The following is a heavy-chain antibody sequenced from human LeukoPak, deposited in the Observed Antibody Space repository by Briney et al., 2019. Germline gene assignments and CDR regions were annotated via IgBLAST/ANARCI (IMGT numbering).Heavy chain of an antibody. CDR1: GFTFSTYA. V-gene: IGHV3-33*01. J-gene: IGHJ3*02. CDR2: IWYDGGNK. D-gene: IGHD2-15*01. Sequence: GGSLRLSCAASGFTFSTYAMYWVRQAPGKGLEWVTVIWYDGGNKYYADSVKGRFTISRDNSKNTLYLQMNSLRADDTAVYYCARGAYCSGGRCPGAFDIWGQGTMVTVSS. CDR3: ARGAYCSGGRCPGAFDI.